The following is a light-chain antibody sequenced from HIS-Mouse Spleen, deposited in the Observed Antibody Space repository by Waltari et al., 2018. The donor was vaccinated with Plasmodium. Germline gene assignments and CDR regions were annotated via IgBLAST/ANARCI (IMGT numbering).Light chain of an antibody. J-gene: IGLJ1*01. CDR2: DVS. Sequence: QSALTQPRSVSGSPGQSVTISATGTSTYVGGFNYVSWYQQHPGKAPKLMISDVSKRPAGVPDRFSGSKSGNTASLTISGLQAEDEADYYCCSYAGSYTYVFGTGTKVTVL. CDR1: STYVGGFNY. V-gene: IGLV2-11*01. CDR3: CSYAGSYTYV.